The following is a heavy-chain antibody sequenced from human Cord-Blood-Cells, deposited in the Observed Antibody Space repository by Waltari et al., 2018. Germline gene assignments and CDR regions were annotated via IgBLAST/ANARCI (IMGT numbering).Heavy chain of an antibody. CDR3: ARRAVPAAIERWFDP. D-gene: IGHD2-2*02. CDR2: MKPNSGNT. J-gene: IGHJ5*02. Sequence: QVQLVQSGAEVKKPGASVKVSCKASGYTFTSYDINWVRQATGQGLEWMGWMKPNSGNTGYAKKFQGRVTMTRNTSISTAYMELSSLRSEDTAVYYCARRAVPAAIERWFDPWGQGTLVTVSS. CDR1: GYTFTSYD. V-gene: IGHV1-8*01.